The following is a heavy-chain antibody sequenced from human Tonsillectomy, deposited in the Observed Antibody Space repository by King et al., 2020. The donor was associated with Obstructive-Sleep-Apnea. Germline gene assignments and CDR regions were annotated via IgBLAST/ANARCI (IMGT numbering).Heavy chain of an antibody. Sequence: VQLVESGGGLVQPGGSLRLSCVASGFTFSSYWMSWVRQAPGKGLEWVANIKQDGSEKYYVDSVKGRFTISRDNAKNSLYLQMNSLRAEDTAVYYCARGGADYGSGSYYPKHYYYYGMDVWGQGTTVTVSS. D-gene: IGHD3-10*01. V-gene: IGHV3-7*03. CDR3: ARGGADYGSGSYYPKHYYYYGMDV. CDR1: GFTFSSYW. CDR2: IKQDGSEK. J-gene: IGHJ6*02.